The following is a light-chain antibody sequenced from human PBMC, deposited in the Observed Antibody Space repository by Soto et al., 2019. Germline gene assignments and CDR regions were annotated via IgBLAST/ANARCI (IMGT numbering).Light chain of an antibody. Sequence: QSVLTQPPSVSGAPGQRVTISCTGSSSNIGAGYDLHWYQQLPGTAPKLLIYDNSNRPSGVPDRFSGSKSGTSASLAITGLQAEDEADYYCCLYAVTFYVFGTGTKVTVL. V-gene: IGLV1-40*01. CDR3: CLYAVTFYV. CDR1: SSNIGAGYD. CDR2: DNS. J-gene: IGLJ1*01.